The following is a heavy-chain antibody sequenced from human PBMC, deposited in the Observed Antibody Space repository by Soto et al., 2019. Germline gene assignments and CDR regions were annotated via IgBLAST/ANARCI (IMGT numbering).Heavy chain of an antibody. Sequence: AGGSLRLSCAASGFTFDDYAMHWVRQAPGKGLEWVSGISWNSGSIGYADSVKGRFTISRDNAKNSLYLQMNSLRAEDTALYYCAKDIKSGDLVGNLFDYWGQGTLVTVSS. D-gene: IGHD1-26*01. J-gene: IGHJ4*02. CDR2: ISWNSGSI. CDR3: AKDIKSGDLVGNLFDY. CDR1: GFTFDDYA. V-gene: IGHV3-9*01.